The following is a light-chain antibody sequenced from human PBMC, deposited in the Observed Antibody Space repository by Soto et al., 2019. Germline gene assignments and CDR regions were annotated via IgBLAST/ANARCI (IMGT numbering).Light chain of an antibody. V-gene: IGLV2-8*01. Sequence: QSVLTQPPSASGSPGQSVTVSCTGTSSDVGGYNSVSWYQQHPGKAPKLMIYEVTKRPSGVPDRFSGSKSGNTASLTVSGLQAEDEADYYCSSYAGSNYDVVFGGGTKVTVL. CDR3: SSYAGSNYDVV. J-gene: IGLJ2*01. CDR2: EVT. CDR1: SSDVGGYNS.